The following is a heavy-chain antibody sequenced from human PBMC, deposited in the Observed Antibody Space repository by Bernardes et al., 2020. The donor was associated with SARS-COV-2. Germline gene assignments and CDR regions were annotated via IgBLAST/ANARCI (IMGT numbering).Heavy chain of an antibody. CDR3: ARVRPNCFDP. CDR1: GGSFSGYY. V-gene: IGHV4-34*01. Sequence: SETLSLTCAVYGGSFSGYYWSWIRQPPGKGLEWIGEINHSGSTNYNPSLKSRVTISVDTSKNQFSLKLRSVTAAGTAVYYCARVRPNCFDPWGQGTLVTGSS. J-gene: IGHJ5*02. CDR2: INHSGST.